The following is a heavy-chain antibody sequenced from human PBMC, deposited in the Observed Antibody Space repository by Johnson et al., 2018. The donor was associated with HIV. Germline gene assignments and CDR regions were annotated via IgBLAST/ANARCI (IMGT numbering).Heavy chain of an antibody. J-gene: IGHJ3*02. D-gene: IGHD1-26*01. CDR1: GFTFSSYG. CDR3: VKFVGAGSYDAFDI. Sequence: QVQLVESGGGVVQPGRSLRLSCAASGFTFSSYGMHWVRQAPGKGLEWVAVISYDGSNKYYADSVKGRFTISRDNSKNTLYLQMNSLRAEDTAVYYCVKFVGAGSYDAFDIWGQGTMVTVSS. V-gene: IGHV3-30*18. CDR2: ISYDGSNK.